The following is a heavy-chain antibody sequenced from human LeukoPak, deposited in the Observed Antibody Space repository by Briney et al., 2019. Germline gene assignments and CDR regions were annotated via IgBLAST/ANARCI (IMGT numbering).Heavy chain of an antibody. Sequence: SGTLSLTCAVSGGSISSSNWWSWVRQFPGKGLEWIGEIYHSGSINYSPSLKSRVTISVDKSKNQFSLKLSSVTAADTAVYYCAKDRDPNSLTGYYFDYWGQGTLVTVSS. V-gene: IGHV4-4*02. CDR1: GGSISSSNW. J-gene: IGHJ4*02. CDR3: AKDRDPNSLTGYYFDY. D-gene: IGHD7-27*01. CDR2: IYHSGSI.